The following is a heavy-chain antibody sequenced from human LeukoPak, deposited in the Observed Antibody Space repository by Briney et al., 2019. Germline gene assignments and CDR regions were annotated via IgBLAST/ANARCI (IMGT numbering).Heavy chain of an antibody. V-gene: IGHV3-64*01. CDR1: GFTFSSYA. CDR3: ARGYSSGWCRLNWFDP. D-gene: IGHD6-19*01. CDR2: ISSNGGST. J-gene: IGHJ5*02. Sequence: PGGSLRLSCAASGFTFSSYAMHWVRQAPGKGLEYVSAISSNGGSTYYANSVKGRFTISRDNSKNTLYLQMGSLRAEDMAVYYCARGYSSGWCRLNWFDPWGQGTLVTVSS.